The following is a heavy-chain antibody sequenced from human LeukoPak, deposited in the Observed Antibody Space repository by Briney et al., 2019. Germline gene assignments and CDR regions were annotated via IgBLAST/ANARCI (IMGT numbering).Heavy chain of an antibody. V-gene: IGHV3-21*01. D-gene: IGHD1-26*01. CDR1: GFTFSSYS. CDR2: IGGSSSSI. Sequence: PGGSLRLSCAASGFTFSSYSMNWVRQAPGKGLEWVSSIGGSSSSIFYADSVKGRFTISRDNAKNSLYLQMNSLRAEDTAVYYCAGDPGNFYLPYYDYMDVWGKGTTVTVSS. J-gene: IGHJ6*03. CDR3: AGDPGNFYLPYYDYMDV.